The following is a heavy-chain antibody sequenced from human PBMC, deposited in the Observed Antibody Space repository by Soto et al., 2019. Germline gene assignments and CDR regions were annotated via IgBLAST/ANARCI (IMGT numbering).Heavy chain of an antibody. CDR1: GYAFTSYY. CDR3: ARDALFGSGSYVTGWLDS. D-gene: IGHD3-10*01. V-gene: IGHV1-46*03. J-gene: IGHJ5*01. Sequence: QVQLVQSGAEVKKPGASVELSCKASGYAFTSYYVHWVRQAPGQGLEWMGIIHPGGGSTTYAQKFRGRVIMSRDTATSTVYMELRRLTSEDTAVYFCARDALFGSGSYVTGWLDSWGQGTLVTVSS. CDR2: IHPGGGST.